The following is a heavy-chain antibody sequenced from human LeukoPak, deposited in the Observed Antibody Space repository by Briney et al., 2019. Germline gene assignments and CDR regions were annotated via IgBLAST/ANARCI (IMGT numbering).Heavy chain of an antibody. CDR3: ARWGVIGLYYFDY. J-gene: IGHJ4*02. Sequence: SQTLSLTCAVSGGSISSGDYYWGWIRQPPGKGLEWIGYIYYSGSTYYNPSLKSRVTISVDTSKNQFSLKLSSVTAADTAVYYCARWGVIGLYYFDYWGQGTLVTVSS. CDR1: GGSISSGDYY. CDR2: IYYSGST. V-gene: IGHV4-30-4*08. D-gene: IGHD3-10*01.